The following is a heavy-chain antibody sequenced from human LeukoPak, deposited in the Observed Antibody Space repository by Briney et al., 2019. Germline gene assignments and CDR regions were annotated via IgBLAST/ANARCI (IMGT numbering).Heavy chain of an antibody. CDR1: GGTFSSYA. Sequence: SVKVSCKASGGTFSSYAISWVRQAPGQGLEWMGGIIPIFGTANYAQKFQGRVTITADESTSTAYMELSSLRSEDTAVYYCARENVGDYSNNNWFDPWGQGTLVTVSS. V-gene: IGHV1-69*13. CDR3: ARENVGDYSNNNWFDP. D-gene: IGHD4-11*01. CDR2: IIPIFGTA. J-gene: IGHJ5*02.